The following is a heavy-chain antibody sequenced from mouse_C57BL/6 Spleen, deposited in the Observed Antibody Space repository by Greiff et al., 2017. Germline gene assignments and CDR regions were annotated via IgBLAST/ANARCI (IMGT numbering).Heavy chain of an antibody. Sequence: QVQLKQSGPELVKPGASVKISCKASGYAFSSSWMNWVKQRPGKGLEWIGRIYPGDGDPNYNGKFKGKATLTADKSSSTAYMQRSSLTSEDSAVYFCARGDSSGSFAYWGQGTLVTVSA. J-gene: IGHJ3*01. CDR1: GYAFSSSW. V-gene: IGHV1-82*01. D-gene: IGHD3-2*02. CDR3: ARGDSSGSFAY. CDR2: IYPGDGDP.